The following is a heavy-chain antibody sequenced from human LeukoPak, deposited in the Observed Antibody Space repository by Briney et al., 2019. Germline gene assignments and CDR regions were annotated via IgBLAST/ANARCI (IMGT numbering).Heavy chain of an antibody. CDR2: INHSGST. CDR3: AIDFWSGYYTGLFP. Sequence: SETLSLTCAVYGGSFSGYYWSWIRQPPGKGLEWIGEINHSGSTNYNPSLKSRVTISVDTSKNQFSLKLSSVTGAYTAVDYFAIDFWSGYYTGLFPWGQGTLVTVSS. CDR1: GGSFSGYY. V-gene: IGHV4-34*01. J-gene: IGHJ5*02. D-gene: IGHD3-3*01.